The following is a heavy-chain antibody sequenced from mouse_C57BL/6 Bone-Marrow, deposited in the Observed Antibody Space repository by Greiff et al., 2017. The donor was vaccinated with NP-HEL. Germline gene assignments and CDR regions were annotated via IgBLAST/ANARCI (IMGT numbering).Heavy chain of an antibody. V-gene: IGHV1-52*01. CDR1: GYTFTSYG. CDR2: LDPSGSTT. Sequence: QVQLQQPGAELVRPGSSVKLSCKASGYTFTSYGMPWVKQRPIQGLEWIGNLDPSGSTTHYNQKFKDKATLTLDNSSSQAYMQLSSLTSEDSAVYYCARARDDPCFAYWGQGTLVTVSA. J-gene: IGHJ3*01. CDR3: ARARDDPCFAY.